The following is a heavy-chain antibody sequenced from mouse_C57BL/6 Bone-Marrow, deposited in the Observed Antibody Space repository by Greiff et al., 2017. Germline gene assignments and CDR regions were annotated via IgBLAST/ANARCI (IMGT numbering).Heavy chain of an antibody. J-gene: IGHJ2*01. V-gene: IGHV1-64*01. Sequence: VQLQQSGPELVKPGASVKISCKASGYTFTSYWMHWVKQRPGQGLEWIGMIHPNSGSTNYNEKFKSKATLTVDKSSSPAYMQLSSLTSEDSAVYYCARAIITTVEGYWGQGTTLTVSS. CDR1: GYTFTSYW. D-gene: IGHD1-1*01. CDR2: IHPNSGST. CDR3: ARAIITTVEGY.